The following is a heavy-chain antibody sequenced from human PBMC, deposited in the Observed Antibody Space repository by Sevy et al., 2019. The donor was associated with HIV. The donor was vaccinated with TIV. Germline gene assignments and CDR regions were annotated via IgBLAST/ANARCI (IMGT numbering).Heavy chain of an antibody. V-gene: IGHV3-21*01. CDR2: XXXXXSXX. J-gene: IGHJ6*04. CDR1: XXXXSXYS. D-gene: IGHD1-26*01. CDR3: ARXSGXXXPXXXXX. Sequence: GGSLXLXXAAXXXXXSXYSMXXXXXAXXXXLEXXXXXXXXXSXXXYADSLKGRFTISRDNAKNSLYLQMNSLRAEDTAVYYCARXSGXXXPXXXXXXGXGTTVTVSS.